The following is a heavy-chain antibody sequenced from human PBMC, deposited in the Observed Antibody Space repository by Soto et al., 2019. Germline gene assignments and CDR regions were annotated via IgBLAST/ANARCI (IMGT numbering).Heavy chain of an antibody. CDR1: GFIFSNYA. Sequence: QVQLVESGGGVVQPGRSLRLSCAASGFIFSNYAMHWVRQAPGKGLEWVAVLSYDGNTKNYADSVRGRFTISRDNSKNTLYLQMTSLRTDDTAGYYCGRFDYWGQGTLVTVSS. CDR3: GRFDY. V-gene: IGHV3-30*04. CDR2: LSYDGNTK. J-gene: IGHJ4*02.